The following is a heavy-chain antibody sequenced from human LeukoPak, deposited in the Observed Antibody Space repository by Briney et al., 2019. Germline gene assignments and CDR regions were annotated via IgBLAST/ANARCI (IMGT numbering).Heavy chain of an antibody. Sequence: SVKVSCKASGGTFSSYAISWVRQAPGQGLEWMGGIIPIFGTANYAQKFQGRVTITADKSTSTAYMELRSLRSDDTAVYYCARSEDYYDSSGYTSLDYWGQGTLVTVSS. J-gene: IGHJ4*02. CDR1: GGTFSSYA. CDR3: ARSEDYYDSSGYTSLDY. D-gene: IGHD3-22*01. CDR2: IIPIFGTA. V-gene: IGHV1-69*06.